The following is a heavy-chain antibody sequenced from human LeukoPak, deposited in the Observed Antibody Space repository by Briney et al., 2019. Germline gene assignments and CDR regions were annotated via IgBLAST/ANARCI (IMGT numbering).Heavy chain of an antibody. J-gene: IGHJ4*02. Sequence: TGGSLRLSCAASGFTFSNYAMSWVRQAPGKGLEWVSAILGSGGSTYYADSVKGRFIVSRDNSKSTLYLQMNSLRAEDTALYYCAKWGDYDVLTGYYVPDYWGQGTLVTVSS. CDR3: AKWGDYDVLTGYYVPDY. CDR1: GFTFSNYA. D-gene: IGHD3-9*01. CDR2: ILGSGGST. V-gene: IGHV3-23*01.